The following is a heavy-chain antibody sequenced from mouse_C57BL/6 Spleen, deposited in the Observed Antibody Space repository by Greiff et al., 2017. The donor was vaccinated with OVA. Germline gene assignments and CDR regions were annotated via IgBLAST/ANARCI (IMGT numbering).Heavy chain of an antibody. D-gene: IGHD2-4*01. CDR3: ARHRDYGFDY. V-gene: IGHV5-6*01. Sequence: EVNVVESGGDLVKPGGSLKLSCAASGFTFSSYGMSWVRQTPDTRLEWVAPLSSGGSYTYYPDSVKGRFTISRDNAKNTLYLQMSRLKSEDTAMYYCARHRDYGFDYWGQGTTLTVSS. CDR1: GFTFSSYG. CDR2: LSSGGSYT. J-gene: IGHJ2*01.